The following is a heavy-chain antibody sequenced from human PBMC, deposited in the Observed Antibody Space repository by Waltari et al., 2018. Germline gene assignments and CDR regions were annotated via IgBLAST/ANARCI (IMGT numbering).Heavy chain of an antibody. CDR3: ARTGPPHKPNWFDP. CDR1: GYTFTSYD. CDR2: MNPNRGNT. Sequence: QVQLVQSGAEVKKPGASVKVSCKASGYTFTSYDINWVRQATGQGLEWMGWMNPNRGNTGYAQKFQGRVTITRNTSISTAYMELSSLRSEDTAVYYCARTGPPHKPNWFDPWGQGTLVTVSS. J-gene: IGHJ5*02. D-gene: IGHD3-9*01. V-gene: IGHV1-8*03.